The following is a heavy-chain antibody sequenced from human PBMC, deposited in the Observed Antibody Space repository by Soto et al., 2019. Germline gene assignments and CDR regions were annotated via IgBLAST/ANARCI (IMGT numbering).Heavy chain of an antibody. D-gene: IGHD2-21*02. CDR3: ARSYSGGDAYFDY. CDR2: SYQGGST. Sequence: PSETQSRTCAVSGGSISSGGYAWAWIRQPPGKGLEWVGYSYQGGSTYYNPSLKSRVTIAADRSKNQFSLNLASVTAADTAVYYCARSYSGGDAYFDYWGQGTVVTVSS. J-gene: IGHJ4*02. CDR1: GGSISSGGYA. V-gene: IGHV4-30-2*01.